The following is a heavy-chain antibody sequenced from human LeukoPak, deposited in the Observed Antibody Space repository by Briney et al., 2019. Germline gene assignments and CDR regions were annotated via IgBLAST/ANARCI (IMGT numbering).Heavy chain of an antibody. CDR2: INPNSGGT. D-gene: IGHD7-27*01. J-gene: IGHJ6*03. CDR1: GYTFTGYY. V-gene: IGHV1-2*02. Sequence: ASVKVSCKASGYTFTGYYMHWVRQAPGQGLEWMGWINPNSGGTNYAQKFQGRVTMTRDTSISTAYMELSRLRSDDTAVYYCARGSGPTYYYYYMDVWGKGTTVTISS. CDR3: ARGSGPTYYYYYMDV.